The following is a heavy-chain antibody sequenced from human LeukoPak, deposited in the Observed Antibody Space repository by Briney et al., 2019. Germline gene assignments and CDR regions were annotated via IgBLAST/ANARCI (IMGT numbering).Heavy chain of an antibody. D-gene: IGHD3-22*01. CDR1: GFTFSSYW. CDR2: IKQDGSEK. V-gene: IGHV3-7*01. J-gene: IGHJ6*02. CDR3: ARDGSGDSSGYHQYYYYYGMDV. Sequence: GGSLRLSCAASGFTFSSYWMSWVRQAPGKGLEWVANIKQDGSEKYYVDSVKGRFTISRDNAKNSLYLQMNSLRAEDTAVYYCARDGSGDSSGYHQYYYYYGMDVWGQGTTVTVSS.